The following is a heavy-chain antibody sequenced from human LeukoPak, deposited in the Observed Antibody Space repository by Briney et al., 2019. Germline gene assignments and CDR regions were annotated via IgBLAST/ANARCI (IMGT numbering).Heavy chain of an antibody. Sequence: GGSLRLSCAASGFTFSSYGMHWVRQAPGKGLEWVAFIRYDGSNKYYADSVKGRFTISRDNSKNTLYLQMNSLRAEDTAVYYCAKALLPFATVTAQSDYWGQGTLVTVX. CDR2: IRYDGSNK. J-gene: IGHJ4*02. CDR1: GFTFSSYG. D-gene: IGHD4-17*01. V-gene: IGHV3-30*02. CDR3: AKALLPFATVTAQSDY.